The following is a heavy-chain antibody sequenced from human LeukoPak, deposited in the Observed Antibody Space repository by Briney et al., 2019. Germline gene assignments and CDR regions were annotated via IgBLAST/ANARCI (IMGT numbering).Heavy chain of an antibody. CDR1: GGSISSSSNY. D-gene: IGHD3-10*01. CDR2: IYYSGST. Sequence: SETLSLTCTVSGGSISSSSNYWVWIRQPPGKGLEWIGSIYYSGSTHYNPSLKSRVTISVDMSKNQFSLKLSSVTAADTAVYYCARDHNQYYYGSGVSGGWFDPWGQGTLVTVSS. J-gene: IGHJ5*02. CDR3: ARDHNQYYYGSGVSGGWFDP. V-gene: IGHV4-39*07.